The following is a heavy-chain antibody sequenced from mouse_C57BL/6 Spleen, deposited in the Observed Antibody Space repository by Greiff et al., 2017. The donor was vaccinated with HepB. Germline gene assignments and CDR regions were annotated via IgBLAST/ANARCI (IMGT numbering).Heavy chain of an antibody. J-gene: IGHJ4*01. CDR3: AIWRLDYAHYAMDY. D-gene: IGHD1-1*01. V-gene: IGHV1-74*01. Sequence: VKLQQSGAELVKPGASVKVSCKASGYTFTSYWMHWVKQRPGQGLEWIGRIHPSDSDTNYNQKFKGKATLTVDKSSSTAYMQLSSLTSEDSAVYYCAIWRLDYAHYAMDYWGQGTSVTVSS. CDR2: IHPSDSDT. CDR1: GYTFTSYW.